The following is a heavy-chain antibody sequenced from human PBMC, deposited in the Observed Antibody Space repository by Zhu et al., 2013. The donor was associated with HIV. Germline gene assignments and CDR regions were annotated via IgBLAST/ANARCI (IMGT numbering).Heavy chain of an antibody. D-gene: IGHD2-21*02. CDR3: ARDNLSYCGGDCYRYFDY. CDR2: INPSGGST. CDR1: GYTFTSYY. V-gene: IGHV1-46*01. J-gene: IGHJ4*02. Sequence: QVQLVQSGAEVKKPGASVKVSCKASGYTFTSYYMHWVRQAPGQGLEWMGIINPSGGSTSYAQKFQGRVTMTRDTSTSTVYMELSSLRSEDTAVYYCARDNLSYCGGDCYRYFDYWGQGTLVTVSS.